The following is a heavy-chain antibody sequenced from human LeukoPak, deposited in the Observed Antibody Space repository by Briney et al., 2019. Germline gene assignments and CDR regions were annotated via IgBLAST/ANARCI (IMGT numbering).Heavy chain of an antibody. CDR1: GGSISSYY. D-gene: IGHD6-25*01. CDR2: IYYSGST. Sequence: SETLSLTCTVSGGSISSYYWSWIRQPPGKGLEWIGYIYYSGSTSYNPSLKSRVTISVDTSKNQLSLKLSSVTAADTAVYYCARESSGITDYWGQGTLVTVSS. J-gene: IGHJ4*02. V-gene: IGHV4-59*01. CDR3: ARESSGITDY.